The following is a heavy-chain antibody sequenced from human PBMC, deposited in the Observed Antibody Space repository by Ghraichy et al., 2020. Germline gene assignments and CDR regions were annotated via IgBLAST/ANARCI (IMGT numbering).Heavy chain of an antibody. D-gene: IGHD6-19*01. CDR3: AKAPQPWLPSYYFDY. CDR1: GFIFSDYA. V-gene: IGHV3-23*01. J-gene: IGHJ4*02. Sequence: GESLNISCAASGFIFSDYAMNWVRQAPGKEPEWVSLISDSGASTYYADSVKGRFSISRDNSKNIVYLQMNSLRAEDTAIYYCAKAPQPWLPSYYFDYWGQGILVTVSS. CDR2: ISDSGAST.